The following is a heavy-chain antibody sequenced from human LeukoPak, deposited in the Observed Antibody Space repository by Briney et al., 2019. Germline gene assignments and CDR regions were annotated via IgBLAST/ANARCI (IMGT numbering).Heavy chain of an antibody. CDR1: GVSISNSSYY. V-gene: IGHV4-39*07. J-gene: IGHJ4*02. Sequence: SETLSLTCTVSGVSISNSSYYWGWIRQPPGEGLEWIGSIYYSGSTFYNPSLKSRVTISVDTSKNQFSLNLRSVTAADTAVYYCARGYSSGWYEAFDYWGQGTLVTVSS. CDR3: ARGYSSGWYEAFDY. D-gene: IGHD6-19*01. CDR2: IYYSGST.